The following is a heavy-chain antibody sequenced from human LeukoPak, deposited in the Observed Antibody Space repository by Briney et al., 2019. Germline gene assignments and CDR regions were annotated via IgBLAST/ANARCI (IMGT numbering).Heavy chain of an antibody. CDR1: GGSMSRYY. CDR3: ARSSTGSYFDY. CDR2: MYYSGST. D-gene: IGHD3-3*02. J-gene: IGHJ4*02. V-gene: IGHV4-59*01. Sequence: ASGTLSLTCTVSGGSMSRYYWSWIRQPPGKGLEWIGYMYYSGSTKYNPSLKSRVTISVDTSKNQFSLKLSSVTAADTAVYYCARSSTGSYFDYWGQGTLVTVSS.